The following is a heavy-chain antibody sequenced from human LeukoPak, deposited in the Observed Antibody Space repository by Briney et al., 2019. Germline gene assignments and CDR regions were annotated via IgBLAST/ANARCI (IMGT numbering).Heavy chain of an antibody. Sequence: ASVKVSCKASGYTFTSYYMHWVRQAPGQGLEWMGIINPSGGSTSYAQKFQGRVTMTRDTSTSTVYMELSSLRSEDTAVYYCARDSDYGSGSYSLYFDYWGQGTLVTVSS. V-gene: IGHV1-46*01. CDR3: ARDSDYGSGSYSLYFDY. CDR2: INPSGGST. J-gene: IGHJ4*02. CDR1: GYTFTSYY. D-gene: IGHD3-10*01.